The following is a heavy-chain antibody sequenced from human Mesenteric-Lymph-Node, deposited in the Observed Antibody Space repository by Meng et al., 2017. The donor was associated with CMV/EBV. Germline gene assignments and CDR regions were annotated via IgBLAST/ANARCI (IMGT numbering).Heavy chain of an antibody. Sequence: LSSNEMGVGWIRQPPGKALEWLAVIYWDDYKRYSPSLRSRLTITKDTSKNLVFLIMTNMDPVDTATYYCAHRRFYYGSGNYRSGRFDPWGQGTLVTVSS. V-gene: IGHV2-5*02. D-gene: IGHD3-10*01. CDR2: IYWDDYK. CDR3: AHRRFYYGSGNYRSGRFDP. CDR1: LSSNEMG. J-gene: IGHJ5*02.